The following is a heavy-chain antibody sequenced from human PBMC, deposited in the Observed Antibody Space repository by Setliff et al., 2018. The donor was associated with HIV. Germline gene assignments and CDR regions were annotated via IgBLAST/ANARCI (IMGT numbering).Heavy chain of an antibody. Sequence: PSETLSLTCAFYGGSLTDYYWSWIRQPPGKGLEWIGEINHSGSTNYNSSLKSRVTISVDTSKNQFSLRLNSVTAADTAVYYCAREQTTETTMGFAFDIWGQGTVVTVSS. D-gene: IGHD4-17*01. CDR2: INHSGST. J-gene: IGHJ3*02. V-gene: IGHV4-34*01. CDR3: AREQTTETTMGFAFDI. CDR1: GGSLTDYY.